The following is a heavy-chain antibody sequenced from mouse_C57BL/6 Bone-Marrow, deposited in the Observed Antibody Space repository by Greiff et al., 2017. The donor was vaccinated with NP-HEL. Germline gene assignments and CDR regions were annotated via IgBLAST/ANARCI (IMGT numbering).Heavy chain of an antibody. D-gene: IGHD1-1*01. CDR3: APNYYGSSDYAMDY. V-gene: IGHV1-7*01. J-gene: IGHJ4*01. CDR1: GYTFTSYW. Sequence: QVHVKQSGAELAKPGASVKLSCKASGYTFTSYWMHWVNQRPGQGLEWIGYINPSSGYTKYNQKFKDKATLTADKSSSTAYMQLSSLTYEDSAVYYCAPNYYGSSDYAMDYWGQGTSVTVSS. CDR2: INPSSGYT.